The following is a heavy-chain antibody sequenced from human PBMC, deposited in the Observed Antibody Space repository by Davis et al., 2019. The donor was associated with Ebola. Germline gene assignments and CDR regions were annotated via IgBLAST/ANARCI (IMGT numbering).Heavy chain of an antibody. V-gene: IGHV1-2*04. CDR2: INPNSGGT. D-gene: IGHD2-8*02. J-gene: IGHJ4*02. CDR3: ARGGYCTGGVCYYFDY. Sequence: AASVKVSCKASGYTFTGYYMHWVRQAPGQGLEWMGWINPNSGGTNYAQKFQGWVTMTRDTSLSPAYMELSRLRSDDTAVYYCARGGYCTGGVCYYFDYWGQGTLVTVSS. CDR1: GYTFTGYY.